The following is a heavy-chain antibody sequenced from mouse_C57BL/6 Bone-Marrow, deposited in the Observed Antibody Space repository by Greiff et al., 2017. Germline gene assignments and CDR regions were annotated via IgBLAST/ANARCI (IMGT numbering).Heavy chain of an antibody. J-gene: IGHJ4*01. CDR1: GFTFSDYG. V-gene: IGHV5-17*01. CDR2: ISSGSSTI. D-gene: IGHD2-1*01. Sequence: EVQGVESGGGLVKPGGSLKLSCAASGFTFSDYGMHWVRQAPEKGLEWVAYISSGSSTIYYAETVKGRFTISRDNAKNTLFLQMTSLRSEDTAMYYCARDGNLDYYYAMDYWGQGTSVTVSS. CDR3: ARDGNLDYYYAMDY.